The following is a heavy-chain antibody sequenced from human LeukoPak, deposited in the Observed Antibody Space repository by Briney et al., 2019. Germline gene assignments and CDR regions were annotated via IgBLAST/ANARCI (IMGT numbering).Heavy chain of an antibody. D-gene: IGHD3-22*01. CDR2: ISYDGSNK. V-gene: IGHV3-30-3*01. CDR1: GFTFSSYA. CDR3: ARDPDYCDSSRFDY. J-gene: IGHJ4*02. Sequence: GGSLRLSCAASGFTFSSYAMHWVRQAPGKGLEWVAVISYDGSNKYYADSVKGRFTISRDNSKNTLYLQMNSLRAEDTAVYYCARDPDYCDSSRFDYWGQGTLVTVSS.